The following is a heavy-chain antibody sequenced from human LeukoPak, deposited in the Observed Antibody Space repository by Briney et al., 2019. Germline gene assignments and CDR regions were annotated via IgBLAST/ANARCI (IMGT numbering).Heavy chain of an antibody. CDR3: AREGGLGSGWLPFDP. CDR2: IIPIFGTA. J-gene: IGHJ5*02. Sequence: ASVKVSCKASGGTFSSYAISWVRHAPGQGLEWMGGIIPIFGTADYAQKFQGRVTITTDESTSTAYMELSSLRSEDTAVYYCAREGGLGSGWLPFDPWGQGTLVTVSS. CDR1: GGTFSSYA. V-gene: IGHV1-69*05. D-gene: IGHD6-19*01.